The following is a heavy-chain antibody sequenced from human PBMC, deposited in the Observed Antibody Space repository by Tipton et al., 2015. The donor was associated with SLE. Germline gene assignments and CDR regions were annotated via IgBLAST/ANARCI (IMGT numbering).Heavy chain of an antibody. CDR3: ARDSYYYESSNEWGDTFDM. CDR2: IYYSGST. CDR1: SGSMTIYS. Sequence: GLVKPSETLSLTCSVSSGSMTIYSWNWIRQPPGKGLEWIGYIYYSGSTNYNPSLKSRVTISVDTSKNQFSLKLSSVTAADTAVYYCARDSYYYESSNEWGDTFDMWSQGTKVTVSS. J-gene: IGHJ3*02. V-gene: IGHV4-59*01. D-gene: IGHD3-22*01.